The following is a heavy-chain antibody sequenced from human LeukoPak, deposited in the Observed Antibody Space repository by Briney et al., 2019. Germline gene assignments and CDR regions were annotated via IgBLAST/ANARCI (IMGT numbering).Heavy chain of an antibody. CDR1: GGTFSSHA. Sequence: SVKVSCKASGGTFSSHAMSWVRQAPGQGLEWMGRIIPILGIANYAQKFQGRVTITADKSTSTAHMELSSLRSEDTAVYYCARGILYYDILTGYYRDAFDIWGQGTMVTVSS. CDR2: IIPILGIA. J-gene: IGHJ3*02. D-gene: IGHD3-9*01. CDR3: ARGILYYDILTGYYRDAFDI. V-gene: IGHV1-69*04.